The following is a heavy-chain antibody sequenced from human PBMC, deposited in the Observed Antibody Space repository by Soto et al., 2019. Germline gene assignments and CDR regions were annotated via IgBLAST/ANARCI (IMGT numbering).Heavy chain of an antibody. D-gene: IGHD3-16*02. CDR3: ARFIRRPAFDI. Sequence: QVQLQESDPGLVKPSQTLSLTCTVSGGSISSDDYYWSWIRQPPGKGLECIGYIYYSGSTYYNPSLKSRVTISVDTSKNQFSLKLRSVTAADTAVYYCARFIRRPAFDIWGQGTMVTVSS. CDR2: IYYSGST. CDR1: GGSISSDDYY. V-gene: IGHV4-30-4*01. J-gene: IGHJ3*02.